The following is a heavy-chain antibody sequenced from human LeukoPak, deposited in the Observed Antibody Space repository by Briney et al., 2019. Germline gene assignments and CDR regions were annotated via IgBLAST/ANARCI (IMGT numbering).Heavy chain of an antibody. V-gene: IGHV5-51*01. CDR1: GYNFTNYW. J-gene: IGHJ4*02. Sequence: KLGESPEISCKGSGYNFTNYWIGWVRQMPGKGLEWMGIIYPGDSDTRYSPSFQGQVTISADKSISVAFLQWSSLKASDTAMYYCARLTSSSWQNFEYWGQGTLAAVSS. D-gene: IGHD6-13*01. CDR3: ARLTSSSWQNFEY. CDR2: IYPGDSDT.